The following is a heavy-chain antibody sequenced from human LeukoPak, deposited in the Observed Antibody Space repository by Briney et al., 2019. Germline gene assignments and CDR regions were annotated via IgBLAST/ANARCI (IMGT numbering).Heavy chain of an antibody. CDR1: GFTFSSYG. J-gene: IGHJ3*02. CDR2: IWYDGSNK. D-gene: IGHD1-26*01. CDR3: ARRRATTPTSGAFDI. Sequence: GGSLRLSCAASGFTFSSYGMHWVRQAPGKGLEWVAVIWYDGSNKYYADSVKGRFTISRDNSKNTLYLQMNSLRAEDTAVYYCARRRATTPTSGAFDIWGQGTMVTVSS. V-gene: IGHV3-33*01.